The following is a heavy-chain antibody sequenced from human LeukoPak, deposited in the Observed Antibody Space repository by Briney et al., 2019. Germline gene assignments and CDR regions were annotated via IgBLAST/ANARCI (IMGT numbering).Heavy chain of an antibody. CDR3: ARGPDSYGYWGWVAYYFDY. CDR1: GYTFTSYD. J-gene: IGHJ4*02. D-gene: IGHD5-18*01. CDR2: MNPNSGNT. V-gene: IGHV1-8*03. Sequence: GASVKVSCKASGYTFTSYDINWVRQATGQGLEWMGWMNPNSGNTGYAQKFQGRVTITRNTSISTAYMELSSLRSEDTAVYYCARGPDSYGYWGWVAYYFDYWGQGTLVTVSS.